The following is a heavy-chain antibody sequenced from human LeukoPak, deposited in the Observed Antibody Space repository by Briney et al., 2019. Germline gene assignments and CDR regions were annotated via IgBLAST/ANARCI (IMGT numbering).Heavy chain of an antibody. CDR1: GYTFTSYY. J-gene: IGHJ6*02. D-gene: IGHD1-1*01. Sequence: ASVKVSCKASGYTFTSYYMHWVRQAPGQGLEWMGIINPSGGSTSYAQKFQGRVTMTRDTSTSTVYMELSSLRSEDTAVYYCARVKRGVPGYYGMDVWGQGTTVTVSS. CDR3: ARVKRGVPGYYGMDV. V-gene: IGHV1-46*01. CDR2: INPSGGST.